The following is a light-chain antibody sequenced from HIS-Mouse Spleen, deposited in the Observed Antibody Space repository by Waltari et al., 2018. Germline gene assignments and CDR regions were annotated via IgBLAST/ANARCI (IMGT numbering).Light chain of an antibody. CDR3: QSADSSGTWV. CDR2: KDS. J-gene: IGLJ3*02. V-gene: IGLV3-25*03. Sequence: SHELTQPPSVSVSPGQTARITCSGDALPKQYAYWYQQKPGQAPVLVIYKDSERPSGIPGRFSGSSSGTTVTLTISGVQAEDEADYYCQSADSSGTWVFGGGTKLTVL. CDR1: ALPKQY.